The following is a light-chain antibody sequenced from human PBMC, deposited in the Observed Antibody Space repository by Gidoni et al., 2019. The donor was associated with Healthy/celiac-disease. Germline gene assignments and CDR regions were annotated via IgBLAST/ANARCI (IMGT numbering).Light chain of an antibody. Sequence: QSVLTQPPSASGTPRQRVTISCSGSSSNLGSNTVNWYQQLPGTAPKPLIYSNNQRPSGVPDRFSGSKSGTSASLAISGLQSEDEADYYCAAWDDSLNGPVFGGGTKLTVL. V-gene: IGLV1-44*01. CDR3: AAWDDSLNGPV. CDR1: SSNLGSNT. CDR2: SNN. J-gene: IGLJ3*02.